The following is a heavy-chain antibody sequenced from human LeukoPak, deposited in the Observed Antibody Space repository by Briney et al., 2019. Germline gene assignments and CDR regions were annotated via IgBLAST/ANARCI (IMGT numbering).Heavy chain of an antibody. CDR3: ARAEARRGYSYGIFDY. V-gene: IGHV1-8*02. Sequence: ASVKVSCKASGYNFRDYYMHWVRQATGQGLEWMGWMNPNSGNTGYAQKFQGRVTMTRNTSISTAYMELSSLRSEDTAVYYCARAEARRGYSYGIFDYWGQGTLVTVSS. J-gene: IGHJ4*02. CDR2: MNPNSGNT. CDR1: GYNFRDYY. D-gene: IGHD5-18*01.